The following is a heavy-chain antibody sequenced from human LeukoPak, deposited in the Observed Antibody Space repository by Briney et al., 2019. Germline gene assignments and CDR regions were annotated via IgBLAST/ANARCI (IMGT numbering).Heavy chain of an antibody. CDR2: IGSGSGGTT. V-gene: IGHV3-23*01. J-gene: IGHJ6*02. CDR1: GFTFSSYA. Sequence: GGSLRLSCAASGFTFSSYAMRWVRQAQGKGLEWFSAIGSGSGGTTIYADSVKGRFTISRDNSKNTLFLQMSSLRGEDTTVYYCSKNYESGRGVPYGMDVWGQGTTVTVSS. D-gene: IGHD3-10*01. CDR3: SKNYESGRGVPYGMDV.